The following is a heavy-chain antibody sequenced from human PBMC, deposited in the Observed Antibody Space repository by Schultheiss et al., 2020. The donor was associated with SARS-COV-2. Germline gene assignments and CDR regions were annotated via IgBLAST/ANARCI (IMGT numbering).Heavy chain of an antibody. Sequence: SQTLSLTCTVSGGSISSSSYYWGWIRQPPGKGLEWIGSIYYSGSTYYNPSLKSRVTISVDTSKNQFSLKLSSVTAADTAVYYCARQTSRYYYDSSGSKGGYMDVWGKGTTVTVSS. D-gene: IGHD3-22*01. J-gene: IGHJ6*03. V-gene: IGHV4-39*01. CDR1: GGSISSSSYY. CDR2: IYYSGST. CDR3: ARQTSRYYYDSSGSKGGYMDV.